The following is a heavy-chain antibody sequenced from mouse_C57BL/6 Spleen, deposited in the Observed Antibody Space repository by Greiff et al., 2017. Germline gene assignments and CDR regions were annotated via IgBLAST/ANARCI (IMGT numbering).Heavy chain of an antibody. CDR2: IYPGDGDT. D-gene: IGHD2-5*01. CDR3: ATGGAYYSNYHDY. J-gene: IGHJ2*01. CDR1: GYAFSSYW. Sequence: VQLQQSGAELARPGASVKISCKASGYAFSSYWMNWVKQRPGKGLEWIGQIYPGDGDTNYNGKFKGKATLTADKSSSTAYMQLSSLTSEGSAVYFCATGGAYYSNYHDYWGQGTTLTVSS. V-gene: IGHV1-80*01.